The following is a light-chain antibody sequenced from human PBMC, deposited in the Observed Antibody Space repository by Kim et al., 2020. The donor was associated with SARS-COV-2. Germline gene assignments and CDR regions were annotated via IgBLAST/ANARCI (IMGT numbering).Light chain of an antibody. Sequence: VRQTGRITCHGDSLRSLYASWYQQKPGQAPVLVIYGKNNRPSGIPDRFSGSSSGNTGSLTITGAQAEDEADYYCNSRDSSGNHVVFGGGTQLTVL. V-gene: IGLV3-19*01. J-gene: IGLJ2*01. CDR1: SLRSLY. CDR2: GKN. CDR3: NSRDSSGNHVV.